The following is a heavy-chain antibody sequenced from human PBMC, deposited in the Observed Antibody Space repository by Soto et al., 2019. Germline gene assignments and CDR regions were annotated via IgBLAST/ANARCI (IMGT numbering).Heavy chain of an antibody. J-gene: IGHJ6*02. CDR2: ISGGGVST. CDR1: GFTLFNHA. Sequence: PGGSLRLSCAGSGFTLFNHAMGGARPPPGKGLEWVSAISGGGVSTYYADSVKGRFTISRDNSKNTLYLQMDSLRAEDTAVYYCARGQTAGGHSYYYYGMDVWGQGTTVTVSS. D-gene: IGHD6-25*01. V-gene: IGHV3-23*01. CDR3: ARGQTAGGHSYYYYGMDV.